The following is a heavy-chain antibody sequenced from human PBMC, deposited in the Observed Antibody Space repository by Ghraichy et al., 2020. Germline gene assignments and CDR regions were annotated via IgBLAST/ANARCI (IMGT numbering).Heavy chain of an antibody. Sequence: ASVKVSCKVSGYTLTELSMHWVRQAPGKGLEWMGGFDPEDGETIYAQKFQGRVTMTEDTSTDTAYMELSSLRSEDTAVYYCATNSEYGARTRGWYFDLWGRGTLVTVSS. D-gene: IGHD4-17*01. CDR3: ATNSEYGARTRGWYFDL. CDR2: FDPEDGET. J-gene: IGHJ2*01. V-gene: IGHV1-24*01. CDR1: GYTLTELS.